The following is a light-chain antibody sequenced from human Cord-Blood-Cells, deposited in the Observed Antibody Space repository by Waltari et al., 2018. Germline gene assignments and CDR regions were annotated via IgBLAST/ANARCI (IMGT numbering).Light chain of an antibody. Sequence: ILMTQSPATKYVTLGERANISCRTSLSVSSKLACYQQKPGQAPRLLIYGASTRSTGIPARLSGSGSGTEFTLTISSLQSEDFAVYYCQQYNNWPRTFGQGTKVEIK. CDR2: GAS. J-gene: IGKJ1*01. CDR3: QQYNNWPRT. V-gene: IGKV3-15*01. CDR1: LSVSSK.